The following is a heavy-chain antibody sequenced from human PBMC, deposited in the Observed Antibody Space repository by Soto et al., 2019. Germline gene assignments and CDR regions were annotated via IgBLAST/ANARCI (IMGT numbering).Heavy chain of an antibody. J-gene: IGHJ4*02. CDR3: AHKRDVSRGFKY. D-gene: IGHD2-15*01. CDR2: IYWDDDQ. CDR1: GFSFSVNGVA. V-gene: IGHV2-5*02. Sequence: HITLKESGPTLVKPTQTLTLTCTFSGFSFSVNGVAVGWIRQPPGQALEWLALIYWDDDQRYNPSLKDRLTITKDTSRNQVVLTMTNMDPVDTATYYCAHKRDVSRGFKYWGQGTLVTVSS.